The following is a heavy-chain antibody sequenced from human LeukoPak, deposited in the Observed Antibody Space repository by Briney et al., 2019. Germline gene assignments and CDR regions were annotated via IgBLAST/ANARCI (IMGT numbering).Heavy chain of an antibody. CDR3: ASLYSYGYIQRDDAFDI. Sequence: ASVKVSCKASGGTFSSYAISWVRQAPGQGLEWMGRIIPILGIANYAQKFQGRVTITADKSTSTAYMELSSLRSEDTAVYYCASLYSYGYIQRDDAFDIWGQGTMVTVSS. J-gene: IGHJ3*02. D-gene: IGHD5-18*01. V-gene: IGHV1-69*04. CDR2: IIPILGIA. CDR1: GGTFSSYA.